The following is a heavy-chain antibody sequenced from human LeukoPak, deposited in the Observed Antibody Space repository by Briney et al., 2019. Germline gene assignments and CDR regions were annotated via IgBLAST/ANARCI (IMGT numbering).Heavy chain of an antibody. J-gene: IGHJ6*03. Sequence: SETLSLTCAVYGGSFSGYYWSWIRQPPGKGLEWIGEINHSGSTNYSPSVRSRVTISVDTSKNQFSLRLSSVTAADTAVYYCARETSQKGAHYMDVWGKGTTITISS. D-gene: IGHD3-16*01. CDR3: ARETSQKGAHYMDV. V-gene: IGHV4-34*01. CDR2: INHSGST. CDR1: GGSFSGYY.